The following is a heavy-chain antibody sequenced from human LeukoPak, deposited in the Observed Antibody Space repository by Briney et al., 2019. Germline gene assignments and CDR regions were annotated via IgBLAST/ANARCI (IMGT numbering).Heavy chain of an antibody. J-gene: IGHJ3*02. Sequence: SETLSLTCTVSGGSISSGDYYWSWIRQPPGKGLEWIGYIYYSGSTYYNPFLKSRVTISVDTSKNQFSLKLSSVTAADTAVYYCAREVSVPYYDFWSGYSAFDIWGQGTMVTVSS. CDR3: AREVSVPYYDFWSGYSAFDI. V-gene: IGHV4-30-4*01. D-gene: IGHD3-3*01. CDR2: IYYSGST. CDR1: GGSISSGDYY.